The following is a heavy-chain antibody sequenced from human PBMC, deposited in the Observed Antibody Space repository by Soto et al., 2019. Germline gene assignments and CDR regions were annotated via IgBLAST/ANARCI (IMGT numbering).Heavy chain of an antibody. CDR1: GGSVSSGSYY. CDR2: IYYRGTT. J-gene: IGHJ5*02. V-gene: IGHV4-61*01. Sequence: SETLSLTCTVSGGSVSSGSYYWSWIRQPPGKELEWIGNIYYRGTTNYNPSPQGRVTMSIDTSKNQFSLMLTSVTAADTAVYYCTRVATAVPSWGRGVLVTVSS. CDR3: TRVATAVPS. D-gene: IGHD5-18*01.